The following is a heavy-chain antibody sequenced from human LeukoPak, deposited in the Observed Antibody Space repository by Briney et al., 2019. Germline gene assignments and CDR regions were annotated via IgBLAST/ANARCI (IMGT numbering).Heavy chain of an antibody. J-gene: IGHJ4*02. CDR2: INSDGSST. V-gene: IGHV3-74*03. CDR3: ARDEGPIQF. D-gene: IGHD4-11*01. CDR1: AFTFGNYW. Sequence: PGGSLRLSCAASAFTFGNYWMHWVRQAPGKGLVWVSRINSDGSSTTYAGSVKGRFTISRDNAKNTLYLQMNSLRAEDTAVYHCARDEGPIQFWGQGTLVTVSS.